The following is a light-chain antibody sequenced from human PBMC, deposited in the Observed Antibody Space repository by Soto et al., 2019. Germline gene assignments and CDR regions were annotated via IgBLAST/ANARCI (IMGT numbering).Light chain of an antibody. CDR2: GAS. CDR1: QSVSSN. CDR3: HQYSSSPHT. Sequence: EIVMTQSPATLSVSPGERATLSCRASQSVSSNLAWYQQKPGQAPRLLIYGASTRATGIPARFSGSGSGTDFTLTINRLEPEDFAVYYCHQYSSSPHTFGQGTRLEI. J-gene: IGKJ5*01. V-gene: IGKV3-15*01.